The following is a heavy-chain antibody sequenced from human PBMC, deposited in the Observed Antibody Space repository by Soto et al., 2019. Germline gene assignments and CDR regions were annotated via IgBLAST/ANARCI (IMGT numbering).Heavy chain of an antibody. CDR3: TRRSCTSGGCYSDFDH. CDR2: IKTKVESYAT. Sequence: EVQLVESGGGLVQPGGSLKLSCAASGFTLSGFDIHWVRQASGEGLEWVGRIKTKVESYATGVAASVQGRFTISRDDSKNTAYLEMNSLKSEDTAVYYCTRRSCTSGGCYSDFDHWCQGTLVTVSS. CDR1: GFTLSGFD. V-gene: IGHV3-73*01. J-gene: IGHJ4*02. D-gene: IGHD2-15*01.